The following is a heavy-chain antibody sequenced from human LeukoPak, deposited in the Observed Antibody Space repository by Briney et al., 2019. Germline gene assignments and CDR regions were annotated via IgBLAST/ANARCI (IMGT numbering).Heavy chain of an antibody. V-gene: IGHV3-11*03. CDR1: GFTFSDYY. J-gene: IGHJ4*02. D-gene: IGHD1-14*01. CDR2: ISPSGSNT. CDR3: ARTIRNPEA. Sequence: GGSLRLSCAASGFTFSDYYMTWIRQAPGKGLEWVSNISPSGSNTNYADSVKGRFTISRDNAKNSLYLQMNSLTAEDTAVYYCARTIRNPEAWGQGTLVTVPS.